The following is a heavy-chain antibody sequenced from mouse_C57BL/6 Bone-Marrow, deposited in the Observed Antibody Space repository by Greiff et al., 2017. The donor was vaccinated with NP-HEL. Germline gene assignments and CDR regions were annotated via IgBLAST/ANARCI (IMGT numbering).Heavy chain of an antibody. CDR1: GYTFTSYT. CDR2: INPSSGYT. Sequence: VQLQQSGAELARPGASVKMSCKASGYTFTSYTMHWVKQRPGQGLEWIGYINPSSGYTKYNQKFKDKATLTADKSSSTAYMQLSSLTSEDSAVYYCARNYYGRSFDYWGQGTTRTVSS. J-gene: IGHJ2*01. V-gene: IGHV1-4*01. CDR3: ARNYYGRSFDY. D-gene: IGHD1-1*01.